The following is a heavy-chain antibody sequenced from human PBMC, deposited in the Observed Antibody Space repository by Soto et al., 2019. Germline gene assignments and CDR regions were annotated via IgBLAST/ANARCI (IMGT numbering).Heavy chain of an antibody. CDR2: ISYDGSNK. CDR3: AKSGPRYFDWLSSFDY. D-gene: IGHD3-9*01. V-gene: IGHV3-30*18. Sequence: GSLRLSCAASGFTFSSYGMHWVRQAPGKGLEWVAVISYDGSNKYYADSVKGRFTISRDNSKNTLYLQMNSLRAEDTAVYYCAKSGPRYFDWLSSFDYWGQGTLVTVSS. J-gene: IGHJ4*02. CDR1: GFTFSSYG.